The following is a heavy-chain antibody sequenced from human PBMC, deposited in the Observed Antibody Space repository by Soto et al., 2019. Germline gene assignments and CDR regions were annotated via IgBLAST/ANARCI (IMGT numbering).Heavy chain of an antibody. J-gene: IGHJ4*02. CDR1: GDSLTSHSYY. CDR2: IYYTGNA. Sequence: SETLSLTCTVSGDSLTSHSYYWTWVRQPPGKGLEWIGNIYYTGNANYNPSLTGRVTLSVDTSRNQFSLRLTSVTTADTAVYYCARVSYYDYSDYTSLGYFDSWGQGTLVTVSS. CDR3: ARVSYYDYSDYTSLGYFDS. V-gene: IGHV4-61*01. D-gene: IGHD3-16*01.